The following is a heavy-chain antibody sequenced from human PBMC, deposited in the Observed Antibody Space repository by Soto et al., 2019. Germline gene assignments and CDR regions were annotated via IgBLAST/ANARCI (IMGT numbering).Heavy chain of an antibody. CDR2: IDWDDDK. Sequence: GSGPTLVNPTQTLTLTCTFSGFSLSTSGMCVSWIRQPPGKALEWLARIDWDDDKYYSTSLKTRLTISKDTSKNQVVLTMTNMDPVDTATYYCARIRIAAAGTCYFDYWGQGTLVTVSS. CDR1: GFSLSTSGMC. D-gene: IGHD6-13*01. V-gene: IGHV2-70*11. CDR3: ARIRIAAAGTCYFDY. J-gene: IGHJ4*02.